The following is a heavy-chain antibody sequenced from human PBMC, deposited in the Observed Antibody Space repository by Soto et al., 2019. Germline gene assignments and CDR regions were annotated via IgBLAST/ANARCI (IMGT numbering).Heavy chain of an antibody. CDR2: ISSSSSTI. V-gene: IGHV3-48*01. Sequence: PGGSLRLSCAASGFTFSSYSMNWVRQAPEKGLELVSYISSSSSTIYYADSVKGRFTISRDNAKNSLYLQMNSLRAEDTAVYYCARDWNGPNYDLNPDAFDIWGQGTMVTVSS. J-gene: IGHJ3*02. CDR1: GFTFSSYS. D-gene: IGHD3-3*01. CDR3: ARDWNGPNYDLNPDAFDI.